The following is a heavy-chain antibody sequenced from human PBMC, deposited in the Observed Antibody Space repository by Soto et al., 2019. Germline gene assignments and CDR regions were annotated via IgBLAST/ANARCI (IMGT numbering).Heavy chain of an antibody. J-gene: IGHJ5*02. CDR1: GFTFTDYY. CDR3: ALRFMVRGAFDP. V-gene: IGHV3-11*01. D-gene: IGHD3-10*01. Sequence: QVRLVESGGGLVKPGGSLRLSCAASGFTFTDYYMSWFRQAPGKGLEWVSQISSTGATIYYADSVKGRFTISRDNAENSLYLQMTSLRGEHTAMYYCALRFMVRGAFDPWGQGTLVTVSS. CDR2: ISSTGATI.